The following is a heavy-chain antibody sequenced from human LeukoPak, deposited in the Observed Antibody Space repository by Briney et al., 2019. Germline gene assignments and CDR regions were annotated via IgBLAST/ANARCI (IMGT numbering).Heavy chain of an antibody. CDR1: GFTFSSYA. CDR2: ISGSGVGT. J-gene: IGHJ3*02. V-gene: IGHV3-23*01. D-gene: IGHD6-13*01. CDR3: AKDLLAAAGSDDAFDI. Sequence: GGSLRLSCAASGFTFSSYAMSWVRQAPGKGLEWVSTISGSGVGTYYADSVKGRFTISRDNSKNTLYLQMNNLRAEDTAVYYCAKDLLAAAGSDDAFDIWGQGTMVTVSS.